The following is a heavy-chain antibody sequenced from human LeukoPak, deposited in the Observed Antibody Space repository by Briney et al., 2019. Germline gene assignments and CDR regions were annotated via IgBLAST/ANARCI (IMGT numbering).Heavy chain of an antibody. CDR3: TTDPDYYYYGMDV. D-gene: IGHD4-17*01. Sequence: WIRQPPGKGLEWIGSIYYSGSTYYNPSLKSRVTISVDTSKNQFSLKLSSVTAADTAVYYCTTDPDYYYYGMDVWGQGTTVTVSS. J-gene: IGHJ6*02. V-gene: IGHV4-39*01. CDR2: IYYSGST.